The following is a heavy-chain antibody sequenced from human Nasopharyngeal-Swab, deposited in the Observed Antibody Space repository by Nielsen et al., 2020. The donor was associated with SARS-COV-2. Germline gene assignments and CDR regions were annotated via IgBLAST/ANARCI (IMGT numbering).Heavy chain of an antibody. Sequence: GESLKISCAASGFTFSSYVMRWVRQAPGKGLEWLSPIRASAGSTYYADSVKGRFTISRDNSKNTLYLQMNSLRAEDTAVYYCASSIDYWGQGTLVTVSS. J-gene: IGHJ4*02. D-gene: IGHD6-6*01. CDR2: IRASAGST. CDR3: ASSIDY. V-gene: IGHV3-23*01. CDR1: GFTFSSYV.